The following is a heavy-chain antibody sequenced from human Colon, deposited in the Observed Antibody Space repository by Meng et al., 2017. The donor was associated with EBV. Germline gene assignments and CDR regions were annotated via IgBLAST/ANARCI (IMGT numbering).Heavy chain of an antibody. D-gene: IGHD2-21*01. J-gene: IGHJ4*02. CDR3: ASFDHIPRRNYFDY. Sequence: QAERQEAGPGLVEPSQTLPLTCTVSGGSMSSGNYYWSWLRQPPGKGLEWIGYIHHSGSAYYNPSLKSRVSISVDTSKSQFSLNLNSMTAADTAVYYCASFDHIPRRNYFDYWGQGTLVTVSS. CDR1: GGSMSSGNYY. CDR2: IHHSGSA. V-gene: IGHV4-30-4*01.